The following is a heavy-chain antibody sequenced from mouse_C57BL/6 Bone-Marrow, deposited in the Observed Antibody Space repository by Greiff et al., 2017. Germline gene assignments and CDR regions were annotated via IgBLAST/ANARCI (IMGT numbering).Heavy chain of an antibody. CDR3: AKMREWLREGDYFDY. CDR1: GFSLTSYG. CDR2: IWRGGST. D-gene: IGHD2-2*01. Sequence: QVQLQQSGPGLVQPSQSLSITCTVSGFSLTSYGVHWVRQSPGKGLEWLGVIWRGGSTDYNAAFMSRLSITKENYKRQVFFKMNSLQADDTAIYYCAKMREWLREGDYFDYGGQGTTLTVSS. J-gene: IGHJ2*01. V-gene: IGHV2-5*01.